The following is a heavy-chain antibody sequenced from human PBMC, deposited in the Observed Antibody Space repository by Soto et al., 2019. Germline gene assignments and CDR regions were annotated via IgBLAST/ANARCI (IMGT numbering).Heavy chain of an antibody. D-gene: IGHD3-10*01. CDR1: GFTFRDNW. Sequence: EVQLVESGGGLVQPGGSLRLSCAASGFTFRDNWMSWVRHVPGKGLECVANIKTDGSEKYYVDPVKGRFTISRDNAKNSLSPQMNSLRAEDTAVYYCATSMGRGGNDYWGQGTLVTVSS. CDR2: IKTDGSEK. J-gene: IGHJ4*02. CDR3: ATSMGRGGNDY. V-gene: IGHV3-7*05.